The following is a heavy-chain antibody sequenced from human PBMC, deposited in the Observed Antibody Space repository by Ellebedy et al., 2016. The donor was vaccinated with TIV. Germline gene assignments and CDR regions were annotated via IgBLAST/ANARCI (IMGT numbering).Heavy chain of an antibody. CDR1: GGSLSNYY. CDR3: ARDRTTSTAAFDS. V-gene: IGHV4-59*01. CDR2: IYYSGNT. Sequence: SETLSLTCSVSGGSLSNYYWSWIRQSPGKGLEWIGNIYYSGNTNYNPSLKSRGTISINTSKNQLSLKLSSVTAADTAVYYCARDRTTSTAAFDSWGQGTLVTVSS. D-gene: IGHD1-14*01. J-gene: IGHJ4*02.